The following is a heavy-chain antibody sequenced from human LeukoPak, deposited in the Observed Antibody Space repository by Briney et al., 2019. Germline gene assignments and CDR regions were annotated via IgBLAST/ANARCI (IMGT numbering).Heavy chain of an antibody. CDR3: ARGTDYQLPLLDC. J-gene: IGHJ4*02. D-gene: IGHD2-2*01. V-gene: IGHV1-46*01. CDR1: GYTFIRYY. Sequence: ASVTVSCTASGYTFIRYYMYWVRQAPGQGLEWMGIINPSGGSTSYAQKFQGRLTMTRDTSTSTVYMELSSLRSEDTAVYYCARGTDYQLPLLDCWGQGTLVTVSS. CDR2: INPSGGST.